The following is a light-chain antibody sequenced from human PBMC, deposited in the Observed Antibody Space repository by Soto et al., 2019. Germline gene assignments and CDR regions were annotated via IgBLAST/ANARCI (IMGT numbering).Light chain of an antibody. Sequence: DIVMTQSPDSMAVSLGERATINCKSSQSVLSSSNNQNQLAWYQQKPGQSPKLLIYWASTRESGVPDRFGGSGSGTDFTLTISSLQAEDVAFYYCQQYYSPPYTFDQGTKLEIK. CDR2: WAS. CDR1: QSVLSSSNNQNQ. J-gene: IGKJ2*01. CDR3: QQYYSPPYT. V-gene: IGKV4-1*01.